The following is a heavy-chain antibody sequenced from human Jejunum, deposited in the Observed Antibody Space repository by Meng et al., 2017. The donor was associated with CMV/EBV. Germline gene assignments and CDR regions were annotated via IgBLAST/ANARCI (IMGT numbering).Heavy chain of an antibody. D-gene: IGHD7-27*01. CDR3: ARDLTREVTWGFDP. J-gene: IGHJ5*02. CDR1: GGSISSYF. CDR2: IYYSGST. Sequence: VSGGSISSYFWSWILQPPRKGLEWIGYIYYSGSTNYNPSLKSRVTISVDTSKNQFSLKLSSVTAADTAVYYCARDLTREVTWGFDPWGQGTLVTVSS. V-gene: IGHV4-59*01.